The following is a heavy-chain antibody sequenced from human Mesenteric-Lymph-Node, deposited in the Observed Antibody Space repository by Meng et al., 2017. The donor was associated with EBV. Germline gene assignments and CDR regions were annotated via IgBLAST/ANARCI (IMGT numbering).Heavy chain of an antibody. CDR3: ARGLRYFDWSMYYFDY. Sequence: LERRELGPVQVMPTETQSPTATVWGGCNSSVRCYWGWFRQPPGKGLEWIVSIYYSGSTYYNPSLKSRVTISGDTSKNQFSLKLSSVTAADTAVYYCARGLRYFDWSMYYFDYWGQGTLVTVSS. J-gene: IGHJ4*02. D-gene: IGHD3-9*01. CDR2: IYYSGST. CDR1: GGCNSSVRCY. V-gene: IGHV4-39*07.